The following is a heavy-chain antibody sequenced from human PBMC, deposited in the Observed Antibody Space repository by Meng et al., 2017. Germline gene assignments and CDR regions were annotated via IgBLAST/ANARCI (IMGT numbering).Heavy chain of an antibody. D-gene: IGHD3-22*01. V-gene: IGHV1-69*06. CDR1: GGTFTSYA. Sequence: SVKVSCKASGGTFTSYAISWVRQAPGQGLEWMGGIIPIFGTANYAQKFQGRVTITADKSTSTAYMELSSLRSEDTAVYYCARVKRVHYDRSGYRQWYFDLWGRGTLVTVSS. CDR3: ARVKRVHYDRSGYRQWYFDL. J-gene: IGHJ2*01. CDR2: IIPIFGTA.